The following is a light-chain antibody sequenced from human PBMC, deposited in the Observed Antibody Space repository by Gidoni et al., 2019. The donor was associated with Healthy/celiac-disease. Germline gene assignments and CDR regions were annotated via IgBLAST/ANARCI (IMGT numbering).Light chain of an antibody. CDR1: SSNIGSNT. CDR3: AAWDDSLNGDVV. Sequence: SVLTQPPSASGTPGHRVTISCSGSSSNIGSNTVNWYQQLPGTAPKLLIYSNNQRPSGVPDRFSGFKSGTSASLAISGLQSEDEADYYCAAWDDSLNGDVVFGGGTKLTVL. CDR2: SNN. V-gene: IGLV1-44*01. J-gene: IGLJ2*01.